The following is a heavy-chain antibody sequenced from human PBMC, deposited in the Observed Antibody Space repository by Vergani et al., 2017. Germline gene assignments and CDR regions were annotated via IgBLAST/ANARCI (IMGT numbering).Heavy chain of an antibody. CDR1: GFTFSSYA. V-gene: IGHV3-30*01. Sequence: VQLVESGGGVVQPGRSLRLSCAASGFTFSSYAMHWVRQAPGKGLEWVAVISYDGSNKYYADSVKGRFTISRDNSKNTLYLQMNSLRAEDTAVYYCARSQSIDYWGQGTLVTVSS. CDR2: ISYDGSNK. CDR3: ARSQSIDY. J-gene: IGHJ4*02. D-gene: IGHD5/OR15-5a*01.